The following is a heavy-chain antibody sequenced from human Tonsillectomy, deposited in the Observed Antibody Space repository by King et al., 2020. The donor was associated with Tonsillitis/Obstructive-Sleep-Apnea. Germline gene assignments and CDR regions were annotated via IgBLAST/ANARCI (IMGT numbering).Heavy chain of an antibody. D-gene: IGHD2-8*02. CDR2: INYRGNT. CDR1: SDSISSYY. Sequence: QLQESGPGLVKPSETLSLTCTVSSDSISSYYWSWIRQPPGKGLEWIGYINYRGNTNYNPSLRSRVTISVDTSKNQFSLKLSSVTAADTAVYYCARLLYYDVPMPAVVYYFAYWGQGTLVTVSS. CDR3: ARLLYYDVPMPAVVYYFAY. J-gene: IGHJ4*02. V-gene: IGHV4-59*08.